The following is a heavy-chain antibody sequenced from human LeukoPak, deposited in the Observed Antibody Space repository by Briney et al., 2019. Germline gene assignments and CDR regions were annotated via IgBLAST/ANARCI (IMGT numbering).Heavy chain of an antibody. CDR2: VYYSGST. CDR3: ARVMGDLASLYHMDV. Sequence: TSETLSLTCTVSGGSIRGPYWSWVRQPPGKGLEWIGDVYYSGSTHQNPSLKSRVTISVDTSKNQFSLKLRSVTAADTAVYYCARVMGDLASLYHMDVWGKGTTVTVSS. CDR1: GGSIRGPY. V-gene: IGHV4-59*11. J-gene: IGHJ6*03. D-gene: IGHD3-16*01.